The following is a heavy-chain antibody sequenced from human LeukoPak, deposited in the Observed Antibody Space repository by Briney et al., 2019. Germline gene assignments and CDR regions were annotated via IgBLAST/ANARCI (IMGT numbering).Heavy chain of an antibody. D-gene: IGHD6-13*01. J-gene: IGHJ4*02. Sequence: GGSLRLSCAASGFTFSSYEMNWVRQAPGKGLEWVSYISSSGSTIYYADSVKGRFTISRDNAKNSLYLQMNSLRAEDTAVYYCAMAAAGITSNRWGPGTLVTVSS. CDR3: AMAAAGITSNR. CDR2: ISSSGSTI. V-gene: IGHV3-48*03. CDR1: GFTFSSYE.